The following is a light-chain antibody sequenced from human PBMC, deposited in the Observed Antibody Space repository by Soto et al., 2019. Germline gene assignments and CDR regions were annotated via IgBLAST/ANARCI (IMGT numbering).Light chain of an antibody. V-gene: IGKV1-5*01. J-gene: IGKJ1*01. Sequence: DIQMTQSPSTLSASVGDRVTITCRASQSISSWLAWYQQKPGKAPKVLIFDASSLESGVPSRFTGSGSATEFTLTISSLQPDDFATSYCQQYSTYPWTFGQGTKVDIK. CDR1: QSISSW. CDR3: QQYSTYPWT. CDR2: DAS.